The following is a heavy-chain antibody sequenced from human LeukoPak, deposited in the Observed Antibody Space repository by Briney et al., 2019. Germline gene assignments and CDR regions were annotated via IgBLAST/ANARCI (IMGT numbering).Heavy chain of an antibody. CDR3: AKPRDTSGFPRMDV. Sequence: PGGSLRLSCAASGFTFSRYSMNWVREAPGKGLEWVSGISHSGLRTFYADSVKGRFTISRDNFKNTLYLQMSRLRAEDTAEYYCAKPRDTSGFPRMDVWGKGTTVTISS. CDR1: GFTFSRYS. J-gene: IGHJ6*04. D-gene: IGHD3-3*01. V-gene: IGHV3-23*01. CDR2: ISHSGLRT.